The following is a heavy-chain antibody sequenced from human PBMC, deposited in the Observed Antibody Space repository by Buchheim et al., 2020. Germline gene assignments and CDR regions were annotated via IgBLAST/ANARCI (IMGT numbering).Heavy chain of an antibody. V-gene: IGHV4-59*01. CDR1: GGSISSYS. J-gene: IGHJ4*02. D-gene: IGHD3-22*01. Sequence: QVQLQESGPGLVKPSETLSLTCTVSGGSISSYSWSWIRQPPGKGLEWVGNIHYSGSTNYNPSLKSRVTISVDTSKNLFSLNLSSVTAADTAAYYCARVFQPYYYDSSGSSSYFDYWGQGTL. CDR3: ARVFQPYYYDSSGSSSYFDY. CDR2: IHYSGST.